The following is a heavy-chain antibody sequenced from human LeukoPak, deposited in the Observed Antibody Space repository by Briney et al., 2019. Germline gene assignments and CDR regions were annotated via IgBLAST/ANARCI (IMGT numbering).Heavy chain of an antibody. CDR2: ISSSSSTI. V-gene: IGHV3-48*04. J-gene: IGHJ4*02. D-gene: IGHD3-3*01. CDR3: ARDEWLSPFDY. Sequence: GGSLRLSCAASGFTFSSYAMSWVRQAPGKGLEWVSYISSSSSTIYYADSVKGRFTISRDNAKNSLYLQMNSLRAEDTAVYYCARDEWLSPFDYWGQGTLVTVSS. CDR1: GFTFSSYA.